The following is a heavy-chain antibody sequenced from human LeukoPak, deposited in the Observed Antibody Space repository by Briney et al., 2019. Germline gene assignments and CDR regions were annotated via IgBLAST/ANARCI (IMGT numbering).Heavy chain of an antibody. Sequence: SETLSPTCAVYGFAFSDYYWSWIRQPPGKGLEWSAEINHSGSTKYNPSLKSRGTISVDTSKNQFSLKLSHVSAAATAVYYCARGVGRPPRGCWYDACAIRGPGTMVTASS. CDR1: GFAFSDYY. J-gene: IGHJ3*02. V-gene: IGHV4-34*01. CDR2: INHSGST. CDR3: ARGVGRPPRGCWYDACAI. D-gene: IGHD6-13*01.